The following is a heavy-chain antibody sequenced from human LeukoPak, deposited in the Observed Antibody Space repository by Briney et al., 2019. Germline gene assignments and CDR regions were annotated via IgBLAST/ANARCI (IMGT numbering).Heavy chain of an antibody. V-gene: IGHV4-34*01. D-gene: IGHD5-24*01. CDR1: GGSFSDYY. Sequence: PSETLSLTCAVYGGSFSDYYWSWIRQPPGKGLEWIGEINHSGSTNYNPSLKSRVTISVDTSKNQFSLKLSTVTAADTAVYYCARDRGVVGYNGYYYYYMDVWGKGPTVTVSS. CDR2: INHSGST. CDR3: ARDRGVVGYNGYYYYYMDV. J-gene: IGHJ6*03.